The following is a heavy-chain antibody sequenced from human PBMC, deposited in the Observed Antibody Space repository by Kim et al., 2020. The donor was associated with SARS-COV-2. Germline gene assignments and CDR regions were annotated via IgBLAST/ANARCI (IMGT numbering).Heavy chain of an antibody. D-gene: IGHD3-10*01. Sequence: ASVKGRFAISRDNAKNTLYLQMNSLKTEDTAVYYCFRGGVDFWGQGTLVTVSS. J-gene: IGHJ4*02. V-gene: IGHV3-74*01. CDR3: FRGGVDF.